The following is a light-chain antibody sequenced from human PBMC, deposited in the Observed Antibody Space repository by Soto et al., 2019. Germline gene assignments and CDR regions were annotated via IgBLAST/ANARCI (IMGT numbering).Light chain of an antibody. Sequence: QSALTQPASVSGSPGQSVTISCSGTSSDVGAYNYIAWYQQHPGKAPKLMIYDVNSRPLEVSIRFSGYKSGNTASLTISGLQAEDEADYYCSSYRGNNIYVFGSGTKVTVL. V-gene: IGLV2-14*03. CDR3: SSYRGNNIYV. CDR1: SSDVGAYNY. CDR2: DVN. J-gene: IGLJ1*01.